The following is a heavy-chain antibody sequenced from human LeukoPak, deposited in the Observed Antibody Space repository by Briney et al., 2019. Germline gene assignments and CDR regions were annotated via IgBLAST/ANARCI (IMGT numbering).Heavy chain of an antibody. Sequence: SETLSLTCAVYGGPFSGYYWSWIRQPPGKGLEWVGEIYHSGSTNYNPSLKSRVTISVDKSKNQFSMKLTSVTAADTAVYYCASVLWYTFDYWGQGTLVTVSS. V-gene: IGHV4-34*01. CDR1: GGPFSGYY. CDR2: IYHSGST. J-gene: IGHJ4*02. D-gene: IGHD6-13*01. CDR3: ASVLWYTFDY.